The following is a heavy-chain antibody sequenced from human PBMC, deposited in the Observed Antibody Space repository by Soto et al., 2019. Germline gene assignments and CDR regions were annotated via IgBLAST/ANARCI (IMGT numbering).Heavy chain of an antibody. J-gene: IGHJ5*02. CDR2: IWYDGSNK. V-gene: IGHV3-33*01. Sequence: GSLRRSCAASGFTVSSYGMHWVRQAPGKGLEWVAVIWYDGSNKYYADSVKGRFTISRDNSKNTLYLQMNSLRAEDTAVYYCARDNTYYGSGSYYNGYNWFDPWGQGTLVTVSS. CDR3: ARDNTYYGSGSYYNGYNWFDP. CDR1: GFTVSSYG. D-gene: IGHD3-10*01.